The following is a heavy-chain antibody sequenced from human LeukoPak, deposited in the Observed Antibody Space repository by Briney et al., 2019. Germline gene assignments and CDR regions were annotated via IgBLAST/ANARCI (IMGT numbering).Heavy chain of an antibody. CDR1: GGSISSSNW. J-gene: IGHJ6*02. CDR3: ASVLYYYYGMDV. V-gene: IGHV4-4*02. D-gene: IGHD2-8*01. CDR2: IYHSGST. Sequence: AETLSLTCAVSGGSISSSNWWSWVRQPPGKGLEWIGEIYHSGSTNYNPSLKSRVTISVDKSKNQFSLKLSSVTAADTAVYYCASVLYYYYGMDVWGQGTTVTVSS.